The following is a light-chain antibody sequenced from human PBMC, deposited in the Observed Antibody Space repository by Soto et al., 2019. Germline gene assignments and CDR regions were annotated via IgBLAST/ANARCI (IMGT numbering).Light chain of an antibody. Sequence: QSALTQPASVSGSPGQSIAISCAGTSSDIGSYDRFSWYLQHPGKAPKLIIYEVTERPSGVSDRFSGSKSGNTASLTISGLQAEDEADYYCTSYTTSSGYVFGTGTKLTVL. CDR1: SSDIGSYDR. CDR3: TSYTTSSGYV. V-gene: IGLV2-14*03. J-gene: IGLJ1*01. CDR2: EVT.